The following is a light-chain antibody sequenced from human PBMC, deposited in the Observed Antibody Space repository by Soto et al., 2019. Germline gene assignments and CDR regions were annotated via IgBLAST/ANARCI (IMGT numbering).Light chain of an antibody. V-gene: IGKV1-9*01. CDR3: QQLNSYPFS. J-gene: IGKJ4*01. CDR2: DES. Sequence: TITCRAGQGISQGISTYLAWYQHKPGKAPKLLIYDESTLQSGVPSRFSGSGSGTEFTLTISSLQPEDFATYYCQQLNSYPFSFGGGTKVDIK. CDR1: QGISTY.